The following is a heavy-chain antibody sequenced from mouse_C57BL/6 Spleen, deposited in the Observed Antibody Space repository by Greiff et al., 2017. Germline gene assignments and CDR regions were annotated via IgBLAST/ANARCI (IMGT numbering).Heavy chain of an antibody. D-gene: IGHD1-1*01. CDR3: TTNYYGSNYWYFDV. Sequence: VQLQQSGAELVRPGASVKLSCTASGFNIKDYYMHWVKQRPEQGLEWIGRIDPEDGGTEYAPKFQGKATMTADTSSNTAYLQLSSLTSEDTAVYYCTTNYYGSNYWYFDVWGTGTTVTVSS. CDR1: GFNIKDYY. V-gene: IGHV14-1*01. CDR2: IDPEDGGT. J-gene: IGHJ1*03.